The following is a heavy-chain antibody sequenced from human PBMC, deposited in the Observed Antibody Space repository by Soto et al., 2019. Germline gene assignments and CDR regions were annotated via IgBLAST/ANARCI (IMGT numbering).Heavy chain of an antibody. D-gene: IGHD2-15*01. Sequence: SETLSLTCTVSGGSISSSSYYWGWIRQPPGKGLEWIGSIYYSGSTYYNPSLKSRVTISADTSKNQFSLKLSSVTAADTAVYYCARQSVDIVVVVAATHTDYWGQGTLVTVSS. J-gene: IGHJ4*02. CDR2: IYYSGST. CDR3: ARQSVDIVVVVAATHTDY. CDR1: GGSISSSSYY. V-gene: IGHV4-39*01.